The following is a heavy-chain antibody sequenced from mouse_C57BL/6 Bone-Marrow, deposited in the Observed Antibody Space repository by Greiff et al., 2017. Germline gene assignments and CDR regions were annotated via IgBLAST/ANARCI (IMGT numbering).Heavy chain of an antibody. CDR2: IDPETGGT. D-gene: IGHD5-5*01. CDR3: TRERRLPHYFDY. J-gene: IGHJ2*01. V-gene: IGHV1-15*01. CDR1: GYTFTDYE. Sequence: QVQLQQSGAELVRPGASVTLSCKASGYTFTDYEMHWVKQTPVHGLEWIGAIDPETGGTAYNQKFKGKAILTADKSSSTAYMELRRLTSEDSAVYYCTRERRLPHYFDYWGQGTTLTVSS.